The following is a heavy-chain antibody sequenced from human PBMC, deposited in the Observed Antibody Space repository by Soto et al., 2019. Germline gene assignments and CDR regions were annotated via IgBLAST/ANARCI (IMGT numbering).Heavy chain of an antibody. D-gene: IGHD1-1*01. CDR3: SRGRYGDY. J-gene: IGHJ4*02. Sequence: QVHLVQSGAEVKKPGASVKVSCKASGYTFTSYGITWVRQAPGQGLEWMGWISAPNGNTDYAQKLQGRVIVTRDTSTSTAYMELRSLISDDTAVYYCSRGRYGDYGGQGALVTVSS. CDR1: GYTFTSYG. CDR2: ISAPNGNT. V-gene: IGHV1-18*01.